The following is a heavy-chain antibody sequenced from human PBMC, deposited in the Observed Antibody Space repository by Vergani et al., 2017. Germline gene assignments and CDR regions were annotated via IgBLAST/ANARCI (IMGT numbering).Heavy chain of an antibody. CDR1: GGSISSGSYY. D-gene: IGHD3-22*01. CDR3: AREAYYYDSSGPHDAFDI. J-gene: IGHJ3*02. V-gene: IGHV4-61*02. Sequence: QVQLPESGPGLVKPSQTLSLTCTVSGGSISSGSYYWSWIRQPAGKGLEWIGRIYTSGSTNYNPSLKSRVTISVDTSKNQFSLKLSSVTAADTAVYYCAREAYYYDSSGPHDAFDIWGQGTMVTVSS. CDR2: IYTSGST.